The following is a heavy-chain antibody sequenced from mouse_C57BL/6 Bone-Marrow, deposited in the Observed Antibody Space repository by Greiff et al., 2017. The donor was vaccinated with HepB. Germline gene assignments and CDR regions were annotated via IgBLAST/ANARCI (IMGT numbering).Heavy chain of an antibody. CDR3: AYYYGSSYEGYFDY. D-gene: IGHD1-1*01. Sequence: QVQLQQPGAELVKPGASVKMSCKASGYTFTSYWITWVKQRPGQGLEWIGDIYPGSGSTNSNEKFKSKATLTVDTSSSTAYMQLSSLTSEDSAVYYCAYYYGSSYEGYFDYWGQGTTLTVSS. CDR1: GYTFTSYW. J-gene: IGHJ2*01. CDR2: IYPGSGST. V-gene: IGHV1-55*01.